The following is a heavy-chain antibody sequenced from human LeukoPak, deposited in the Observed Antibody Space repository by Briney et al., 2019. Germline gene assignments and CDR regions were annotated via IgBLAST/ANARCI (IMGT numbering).Heavy chain of an antibody. V-gene: IGHV3-23*01. CDR2: ISNSDDNT. D-gene: IGHD6-19*01. CDR1: GFTLSSYA. CDR3: ARRSGIAVAGAFDY. Sequence: GGSLRLSCAVSGFTLSSYAMSWVRQAPGKGLEWVSTISNSDDNTYYADSVKGRFTISRDNSKNTLYLQMNSLRAEDTAVYYCARRSGIAVAGAFDYWGQGTLVTVSS. J-gene: IGHJ4*02.